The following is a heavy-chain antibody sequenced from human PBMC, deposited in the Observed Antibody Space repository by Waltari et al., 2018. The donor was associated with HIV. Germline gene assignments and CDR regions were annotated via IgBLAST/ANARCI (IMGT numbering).Heavy chain of an antibody. CDR2: MKRNSDGGTI. V-gene: IGHV3-15*01. J-gene: IGHJ6*02. Sequence: EVQLVESGGGLVKPGGSLGLSCAASGFIVTDAGMTWVRQAQGKGLEVVGRMKRNSDGGTIDYAAPVKGRFTILRDDSKNTLHLQMNNLKTEDTAVYYCTASGGWGQGTTVTVSS. CDR3: TASGG. CDR1: GFIVTDAG. D-gene: IGHD3-10*01.